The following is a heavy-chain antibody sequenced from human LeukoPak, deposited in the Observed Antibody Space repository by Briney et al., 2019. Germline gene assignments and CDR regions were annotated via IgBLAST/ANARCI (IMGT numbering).Heavy chain of an antibody. V-gene: IGHV4-31*03. Sequence: PSQTLSLTCTVSGGSISSGGYYWSWTRQHPGKGLEWIGYIYYSGSTYYNPSLKSRVTISVDTSKNQFSLKLSSVTAADTAVYYCARAIPAAIMCLDYWGQGTLVTVSS. CDR1: GGSISSGGYY. D-gene: IGHD2-2*02. CDR2: IYYSGST. J-gene: IGHJ4*02. CDR3: ARAIPAAIMCLDY.